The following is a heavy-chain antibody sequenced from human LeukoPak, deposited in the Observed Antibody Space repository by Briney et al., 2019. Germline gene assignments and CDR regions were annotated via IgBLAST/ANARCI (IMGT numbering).Heavy chain of an antibody. CDR2: IYYSGST. Sequence: SETLSLTCTVSGGSISSSSYYWGWIRQPPGKGLEWIGSIYYSGSTYYNPFLKSRVTISVDTSKNQFSLKLSSVTAADTAVYYCARPSRGLDAFDIWGQGTMVTVSS. V-gene: IGHV4-39*01. D-gene: IGHD2-2*01. CDR3: ARPSRGLDAFDI. J-gene: IGHJ3*02. CDR1: GGSISSSSYY.